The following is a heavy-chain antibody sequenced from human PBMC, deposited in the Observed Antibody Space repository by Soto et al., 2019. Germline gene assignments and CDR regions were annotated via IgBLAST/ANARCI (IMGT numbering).Heavy chain of an antibody. D-gene: IGHD2-15*01. V-gene: IGHV4-34*02. CDR1: NRALCGYW. CDR2: INQCGST. Sequence: QVQLQQWGAGLLKPSETLSLTSAVYNRALCGYWWSWIRQPPGKGLECSGEINQCGSTNYSPSLLGRLTRSVGTSRNQFSLELISVTAADPAVYYCAGGILYQRVVLGHWGQGALVTGSS. CDR3: AGGILYQRVVLGH. J-gene: IGHJ1*01.